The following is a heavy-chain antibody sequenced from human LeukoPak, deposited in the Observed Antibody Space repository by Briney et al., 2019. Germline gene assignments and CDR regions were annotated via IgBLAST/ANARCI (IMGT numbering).Heavy chain of an antibody. CDR3: TTYGSGSSLMMY. V-gene: IGHV3-15*01. CDR2: SKSKTDGGTT. J-gene: IGHJ4*02. D-gene: IGHD3-10*01. CDR1: GFTFSNAW. Sequence: GGSLRLSCAASGFTFSNAWMTWVRQAPGRGLEWVGRSKSKTDGGTTDYAAPVKGRFSILREDSKNTVYLQMNSLKTEDTAVYYCTTYGSGSSLMMYWGQGTLVSVSS.